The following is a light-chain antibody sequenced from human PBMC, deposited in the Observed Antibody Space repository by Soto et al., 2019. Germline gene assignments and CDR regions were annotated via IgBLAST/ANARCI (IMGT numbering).Light chain of an antibody. CDR1: SSNIGSNY. CDR3: AAWDDSLSRV. CDR2: RNN. J-gene: IGLJ3*02. V-gene: IGLV1-47*01. Sequence: QSVLTQPPSASGTPGQRVTISCSGSSSNIGSNYVYWYQQLPGTAPKLLTYRNNQRPSGVPDRFSGSKSGTSASLAISGLRSEDEADYYCAAWDDSLSRVFGGGTKLTVL.